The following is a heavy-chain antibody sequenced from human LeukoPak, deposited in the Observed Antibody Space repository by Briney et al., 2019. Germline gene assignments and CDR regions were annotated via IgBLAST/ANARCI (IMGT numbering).Heavy chain of an antibody. Sequence: SETLSLTCAVYGGSFSGYYWSWIRQPPGKGLEWIGEINHSGSTNYNPSLKSRVTISVDTSKNQFSLKLSSVTAADTAVYYCARRGRQQLYYYYYMDVWGKGTTVTISS. CDR2: INHSGST. J-gene: IGHJ6*03. V-gene: IGHV4-34*01. D-gene: IGHD6-13*01. CDR3: ARRGRQQLYYYYYMDV. CDR1: GGSFSGYY.